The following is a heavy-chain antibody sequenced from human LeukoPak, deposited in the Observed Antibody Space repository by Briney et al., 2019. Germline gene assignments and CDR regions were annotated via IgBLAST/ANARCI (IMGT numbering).Heavy chain of an antibody. CDR3: ARGIVGATPYDY. CDR2: THSRSKWFY. CDR1: GDSVSNNSDA. Sequence: SQTLSLTCAISGDSVSNNSDAWNWFRQSPSRGLEWLGRTHSRSKWFYDYAVTVKSRITIIPYTAKNQFSLLLKSVTPEDTAVYFCARGIVGATPYDYWGQGTLVTVSS. V-gene: IGHV6-1*01. J-gene: IGHJ4*02. D-gene: IGHD1-26*01.